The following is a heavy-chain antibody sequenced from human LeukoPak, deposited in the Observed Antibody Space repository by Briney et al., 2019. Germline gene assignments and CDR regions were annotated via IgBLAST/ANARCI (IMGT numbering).Heavy chain of an antibody. CDR3: ARDPEGATSNGLDI. CDR1: GFTFSSRT. D-gene: IGHD1-26*01. V-gene: IGHV3-48*01. Sequence: GGSLRLSCAASGFTFSSRTMSWVRQAPGKGLEWVSYITSSSSTMYYADSVKGRYTISRDNARNSLYLQMNSLRAEDTALYYCARDPEGATSNGLDIWGRGTMVTVSS. J-gene: IGHJ3*02. CDR2: ITSSSSTM.